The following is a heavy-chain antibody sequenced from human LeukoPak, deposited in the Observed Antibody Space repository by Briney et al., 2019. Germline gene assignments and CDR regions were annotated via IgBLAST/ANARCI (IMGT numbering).Heavy chain of an antibody. CDR3: ARTRFLEWSDFDY. D-gene: IGHD3-3*01. CDR2: INPNSGGT. V-gene: IGHV1-2*02. CDR1: GYTFTGYY. J-gene: IGHJ4*02. Sequence: ASVKVSCTASGYTFTGYYMHRVRQAPGQGLEWLGWINPNSGGTNYAQKFQGRVTMTRATSISTAYMELSRLRSDDTAVYYCARTRFLEWSDFDYWGQGTLVTVSS.